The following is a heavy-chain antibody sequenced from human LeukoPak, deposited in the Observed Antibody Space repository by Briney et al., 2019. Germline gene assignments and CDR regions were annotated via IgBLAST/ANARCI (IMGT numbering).Heavy chain of an antibody. Sequence: GGSLRLSCAASGFTFSNAWMSWVRQAPGKGLEWVGRIKSKTDGGTTDYAAPVKGRFTISRDDSKNTLYLQMNSLKTEDTAVYYCTTDHFPITIFGGGMAYYFDYWGQGTLVTVSS. CDR3: TTDHFPITIFGGGMAYYFDY. V-gene: IGHV3-15*01. D-gene: IGHD3-3*01. CDR2: IKSKTDGGTT. J-gene: IGHJ4*02. CDR1: GFTFSNAW.